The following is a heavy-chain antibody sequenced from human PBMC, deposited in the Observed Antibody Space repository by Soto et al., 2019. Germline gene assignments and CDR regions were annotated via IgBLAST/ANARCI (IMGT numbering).Heavy chain of an antibody. D-gene: IGHD5-12*01. CDR2: IYYSGST. Sequence: SETLSLTCTASGVSISSSYWRWIRQPPGSGLEWIGYIYYSGSTNYNPSLKSRLTISVDTSKNQFSLKLSSVTAADTAVYYCARRGDGYKRAFDIWGQGTMVTVS. V-gene: IGHV4-59*01. CDR1: GVSISSSY. J-gene: IGHJ3*02. CDR3: ARRGDGYKRAFDI.